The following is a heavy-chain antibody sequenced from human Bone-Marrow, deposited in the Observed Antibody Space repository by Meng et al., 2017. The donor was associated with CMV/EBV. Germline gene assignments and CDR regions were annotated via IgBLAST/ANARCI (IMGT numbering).Heavy chain of an antibody. D-gene: IGHD2-2*01. V-gene: IGHV1-2*02. CDR3: AREAWYRVVVPAAYGMYV. CDR2: INPNSGGT. J-gene: IGHJ6*02. CDR1: GYTFTGYY. Sequence: ASVKVSCMASGYTFTGYYMHWVRQAPGQGLEWMGWINPNSGGTNYAQKFQGRVTMTRDTSISTAYMELSRLRSDDTAVYYCAREAWYRVVVPAAYGMYVWGQGTTVTVSS.